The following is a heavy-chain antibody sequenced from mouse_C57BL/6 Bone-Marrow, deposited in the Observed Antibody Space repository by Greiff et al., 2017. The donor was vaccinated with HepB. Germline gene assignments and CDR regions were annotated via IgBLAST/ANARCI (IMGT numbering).Heavy chain of an antibody. Sequence: EVQLQQSGGGLVQPGGSLKLSCAASGFTFSDYYMYWVRQTPEKRLEWVAYISNGGGSTYYPDTVKGRFTISRDNAKNTLYLQMSRLKSEDTAMYYCARHENYYGSSLYYAMDYWGQGTSVTVSS. V-gene: IGHV5-12*01. CDR2: ISNGGGST. D-gene: IGHD1-1*01. J-gene: IGHJ4*01. CDR1: GFTFSDYY. CDR3: ARHENYYGSSLYYAMDY.